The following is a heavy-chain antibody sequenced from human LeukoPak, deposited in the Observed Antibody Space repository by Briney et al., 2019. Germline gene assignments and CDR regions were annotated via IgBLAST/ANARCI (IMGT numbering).Heavy chain of an antibody. D-gene: IGHD5-18*01. J-gene: IGHJ6*02. CDR1: GGSISSYY. Sequence: SETLSLTCTVSGGSISSYYWSWIRQPPGKGLEWIGYICYSGRTNYNPSLKSRVTISVDTSKTHFSLKLSSVTAADAAVYYCARGGYSYGYYYNGMDVWGQGTTVTVSS. V-gene: IGHV4-59*01. CDR2: ICYSGRT. CDR3: ARGGYSYGYYYNGMDV.